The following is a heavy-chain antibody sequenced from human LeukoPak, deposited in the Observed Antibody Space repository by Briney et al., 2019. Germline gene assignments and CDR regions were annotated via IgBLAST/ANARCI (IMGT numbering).Heavy chain of an antibody. J-gene: IGHJ6*04. Sequence: GASVKVSCKASGYTFTSYGISWVRQAPGQGLKWMGWISAYNGNTNYAQKLQGRVTMTTDTSTSTAYMELRSLRSDDTAVYYCARVAKLSSRIVVVPAALNEAYYYGMDVWGKGTTVTVSS. V-gene: IGHV1-18*04. CDR2: ISAYNGNT. CDR3: ARVAKLSSRIVVVPAALNEAYYYGMDV. CDR1: GYTFTSYG. D-gene: IGHD2-2*01.